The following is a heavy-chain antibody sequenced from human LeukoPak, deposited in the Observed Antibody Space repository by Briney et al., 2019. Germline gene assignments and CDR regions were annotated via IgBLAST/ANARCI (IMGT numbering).Heavy chain of an antibody. Sequence: GGSLRLSCAASGFTVCSNYMSWVRQAPGKGLEWVSVIYSGGSTYYADSVKGRFTISRDNSKNTLYLQMNSLRAEDTAVYYCARGRGYSYGSLIDYWGQGTLVTVSS. CDR1: GFTVCSNY. CDR3: ARGRGYSYGSLIDY. J-gene: IGHJ4*02. CDR2: IYSGGST. V-gene: IGHV3-66*02. D-gene: IGHD5-18*01.